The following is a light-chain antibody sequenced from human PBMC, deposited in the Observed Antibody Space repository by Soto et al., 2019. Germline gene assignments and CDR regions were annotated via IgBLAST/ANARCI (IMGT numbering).Light chain of an antibody. V-gene: IGLV2-8*01. CDR2: EVI. CDR3: SSYAASNNFHVV. CDR1: SSDVGGYNY. Sequence: QSVLTQPPSASGSPGQSVTISCTGTSSDVGGYNYVSWYQQYPGRAPKLMIYEVIKRPSGVPDRFSGSKSGNTASLTVSGLQAEDETDYSCSSYAASNNFHVVFAGGTKLTVL. J-gene: IGLJ3*02.